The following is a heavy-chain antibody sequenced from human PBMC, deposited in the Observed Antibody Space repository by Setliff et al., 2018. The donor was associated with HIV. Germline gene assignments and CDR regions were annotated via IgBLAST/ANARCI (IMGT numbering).Heavy chain of an antibody. J-gene: IGHJ4*02. Sequence: QPGGSLRLSCAASGFTFSTYSMVWVRQAPGKGLEWVSGIGGAYDGNTYHADSVKGRFTIFRENSKNILYLQMSNLRAEDTALYYCAKVMITTTWAFDFWGQGTPVTVSS. V-gene: IGHV3-23*01. CDR1: GFTFSTYS. CDR2: IGGAYDGNT. CDR3: AKVMITTTWAFDF. D-gene: IGHD1-26*01.